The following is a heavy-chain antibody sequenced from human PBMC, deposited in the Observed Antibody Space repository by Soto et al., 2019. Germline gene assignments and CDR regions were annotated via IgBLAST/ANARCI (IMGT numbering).Heavy chain of an antibody. J-gene: IGHJ4*02. V-gene: IGHV3-30*18. CDR1: GITFRNYA. CDR2: ISADGSNK. CDR3: AKERYCDCVGGHFDY. D-gene: IGHD2-21*01. Sequence: QVQLVESGGGVVQPGRSLRLSCAASGITFRNYAMNWVRQAPGQGLEWVAGISADGSNKYYADTVKGRFTISRDNFKNTLYLQSNSLSAEDTAVYYCAKERYCDCVGGHFDYWAQGTLFT.